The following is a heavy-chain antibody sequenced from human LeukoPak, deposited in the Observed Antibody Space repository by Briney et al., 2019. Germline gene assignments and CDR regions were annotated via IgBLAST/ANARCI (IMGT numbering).Heavy chain of an antibody. CDR2: ISSSSSTI. CDR3: ARDTSGSYG. D-gene: IGHD1-26*01. V-gene: IGHV3-48*01. CDR1: GFTSSSYS. Sequence: PGGSLRLSCAASGFTSSSYSMNWVRQAPGKGLEWVSYISSSSSTIYYADSVKGRFTISRDNAKNSLYPQMNSLRADDTAVYYCARDTSGSYGWGQGTLVTVSS. J-gene: IGHJ4*02.